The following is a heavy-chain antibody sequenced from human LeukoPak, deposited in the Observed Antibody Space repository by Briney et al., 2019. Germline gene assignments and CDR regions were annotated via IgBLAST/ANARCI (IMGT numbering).Heavy chain of an antibody. CDR3: TTYRLYGSGSYQVDS. J-gene: IGHJ4*02. CDR1: GFTFTNAW. CDR2: IKSKTDCGTP. Sequence: GGSLRLSCAASGFTFTNAWMRWARQAPGKGLEWVGRIKSKTDCGTPDYAAPVKGRFTISRDDSKNTLYLQMNSLKTEDTAVYYCTTYRLYGSGSYQVDSWGQGTLVTVSS. D-gene: IGHD3-10*01. V-gene: IGHV3-15*01.